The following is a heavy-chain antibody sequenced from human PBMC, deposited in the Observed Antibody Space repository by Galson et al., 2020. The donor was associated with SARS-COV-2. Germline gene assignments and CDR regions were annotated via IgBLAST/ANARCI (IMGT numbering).Heavy chain of an antibody. D-gene: IGHD3-22*01. Sequence: QTGRSLRLSCPASEFTFSSYAMHWVRQAPGKGLEWVAVISYDGSNKYYADSVKGRFTISRDNSKNTLYLQMTSRRAEEPAVYYCARGYIVVVVPDTWYYGMDVWGQGTTVTVSS. CDR1: EFTFSSYA. J-gene: IGHJ6*02. CDR3: ARGYIVVVVPDTWYYGMDV. CDR2: ISYDGSNK. V-gene: IGHV3-30-3*01.